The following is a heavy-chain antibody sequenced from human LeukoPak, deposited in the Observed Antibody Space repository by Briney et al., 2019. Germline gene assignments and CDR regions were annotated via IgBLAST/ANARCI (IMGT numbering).Heavy chain of an antibody. CDR1: GFAFSSYA. CDR2: MSGRGGTT. J-gene: IGHJ4*02. D-gene: IGHD3-22*01. CDR3: AKPRDTYFHDSSGYSLDY. Sequence: GGSLRLSCAASGFAFSSYAMIWVRQPPGKGLEWVSAMSGRGGTTYYADSVKGRFTISRDNSKNTLYLQMNSPRAEDTAVYYCAKPRDTYFHDSSGYSLDYWGQGTLVTVSS. V-gene: IGHV3-23*01.